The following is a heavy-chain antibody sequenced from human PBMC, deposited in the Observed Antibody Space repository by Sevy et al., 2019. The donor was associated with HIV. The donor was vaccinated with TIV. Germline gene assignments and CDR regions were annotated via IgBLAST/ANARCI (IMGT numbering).Heavy chain of an antibody. D-gene: IGHD3-22*01. Sequence: GESLKISCKGSGYRFISYWIGWVRQMPGKGLEWMGIIYPGDSDIRYSPSFQGQVTISADKSISTAYLQWSSLQASDTAMYFCARGGFDSSGYPQYYFDYWGQGTLVTVSS. CDR2: IYPGDSDI. J-gene: IGHJ4*02. V-gene: IGHV5-51*01. CDR3: ARGGFDSSGYPQYYFDY. CDR1: GYRFISYW.